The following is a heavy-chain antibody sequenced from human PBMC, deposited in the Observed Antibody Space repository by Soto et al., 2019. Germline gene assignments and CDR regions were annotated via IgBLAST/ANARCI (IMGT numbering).Heavy chain of an antibody. Sequence: SVKVSCKASGFTFSSSAVQWVRQARGQGLEWIGWIVLGNGNTNYAQKFQERVTITRDMSTSTAYMEVRSLTFEDTAVYYCATRIGNIGWYWLDTWGQGTLVTVSS. CDR3: ATRIGNIGWYWLDT. D-gene: IGHD6-19*01. J-gene: IGHJ5*02. CDR1: GFTFSSSA. V-gene: IGHV1-58*01. CDR2: IVLGNGNT.